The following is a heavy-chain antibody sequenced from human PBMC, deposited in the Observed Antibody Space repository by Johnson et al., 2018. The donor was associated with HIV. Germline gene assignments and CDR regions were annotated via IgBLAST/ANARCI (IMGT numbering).Heavy chain of an antibody. V-gene: IGHV3-30*02. J-gene: IGHJ3*02. CDR1: GFTFSRYA. CDR3: ATRKDILTGYDAFDI. Sequence: VQLVESGGGVVQPGRSLRLSCAPSGFTFSRYAMHWVRQAPGKGLEWVAFIRYDGSNKYYADSVRGRFTISRDNSKNTLYLQMNSLRAEDTAVYYCATRKDILTGYDAFDIWGQGTMVTVSS. D-gene: IGHD3-9*01. CDR2: IRYDGSNK.